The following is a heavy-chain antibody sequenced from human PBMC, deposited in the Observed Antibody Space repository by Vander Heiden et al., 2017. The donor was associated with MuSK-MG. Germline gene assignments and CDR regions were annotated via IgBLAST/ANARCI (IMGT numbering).Heavy chain of an antibody. Sequence: QLQLQESGPGLVKPSETLSLTCTVSGGSISNSNYYWGWIRKPPGKGLEWIGIIYYIGATYYNPSLKSRVIISVDTSKNQFSLRLSSLTAADTAVYYCARQGSGHNLSGISMIVRYIDYWGPGTLVTVSS. J-gene: IGHJ4*02. CDR2: IYYIGAT. V-gene: IGHV4-39*01. CDR3: ARQGSGHNLSGISMIVRYIDY. CDR1: GGSISNSNYY. D-gene: IGHD3-22*01.